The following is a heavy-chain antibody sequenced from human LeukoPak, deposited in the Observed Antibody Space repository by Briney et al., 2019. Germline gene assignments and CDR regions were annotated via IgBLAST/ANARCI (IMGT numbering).Heavy chain of an antibody. CDR3: ARDAALGEQYYFDY. D-gene: IGHD1/OR15-1a*01. V-gene: IGHV3-33*01. CDR1: GFTFSHCG. Sequence: GRSLRLSCAASGFTFSHCGMHWVRQAPGKGLEWVAVISFDGIYKYYADSVKGRFTVSRDDSKNTLYLQMNGLRAEDTAVYYCARDAALGEQYYFDYWGQGTLVTVYS. J-gene: IGHJ4*02. CDR2: ISFDGIYK.